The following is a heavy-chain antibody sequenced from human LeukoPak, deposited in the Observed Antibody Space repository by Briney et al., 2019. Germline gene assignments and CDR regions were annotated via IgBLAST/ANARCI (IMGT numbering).Heavy chain of an antibody. Sequence: GGSLRLSCTASGFTFGDYAMSWVRQAPGKGLEWVGFIRSKAYGGTTEYAASVKGRFTISRDDSKSIAYLQMNSLKTEGTAVYYCTRALIGYCSSTSCYNLEAHYYFDYWGQGTLVTVSS. CDR2: IRSKAYGGTT. CDR3: TRALIGYCSSTSCYNLEAHYYFDY. D-gene: IGHD2-2*02. J-gene: IGHJ4*02. CDR1: GFTFGDYA. V-gene: IGHV3-49*04.